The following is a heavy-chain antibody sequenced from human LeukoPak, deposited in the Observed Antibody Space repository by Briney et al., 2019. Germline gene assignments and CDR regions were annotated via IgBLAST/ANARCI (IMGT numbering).Heavy chain of an antibody. CDR1: GLTVSSNY. CDR2: IYSGGST. D-gene: IGHD4/OR15-4a*01. Sequence: PGGSLRLSCAASGLTVSSNYMSWVRQAPGKGLEWVSLIYSGGSTFYSDSVKGRFTISRDNSKNKRYLQMNSLRADDTAVYYCARRAGAYSHPYDYWGQGTLVTVSS. CDR3: ARRAGAYSHPYDY. V-gene: IGHV3-53*01. J-gene: IGHJ4*02.